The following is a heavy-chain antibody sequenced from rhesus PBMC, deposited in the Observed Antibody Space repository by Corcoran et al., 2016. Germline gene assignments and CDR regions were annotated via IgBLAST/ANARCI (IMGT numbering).Heavy chain of an antibody. CDR2: ISYDESKQ. D-gene: IGHD2-27*01. CDR3: TREYCSGIYCYGLDS. J-gene: IGHJ6*01. V-gene: IGHV3-54*02. CDR1: GFTFSSYG. Sequence: EVQLVESGGGLVQPGGSLRLSCAASGFTFSSYGMHWVRQAPGKGMEWVVVISYDESKQYYADSVKDRFNISRDNSKNMLYLQMNNLKTEDTAVYYCTREYCSGIYCYGLDSWGQGVVVTVSS.